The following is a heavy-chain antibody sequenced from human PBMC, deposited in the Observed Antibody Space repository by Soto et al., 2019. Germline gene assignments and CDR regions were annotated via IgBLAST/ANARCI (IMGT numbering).Heavy chain of an antibody. Sequence: GGSLRLSCAASGFTFSNAWMTWVRQAPGKGLEWVGRIKSKTDGGTTDYAAPVKGRFTISRDDSKNTLYLQMNSLKTEDTAVYYCTTGSSSFLWVYYYGMDVWGQGTTVTVSS. CDR2: IKSKTDGGTT. D-gene: IGHD6-6*01. CDR1: GFTFSNAW. V-gene: IGHV3-15*07. J-gene: IGHJ6*02. CDR3: TTGSSSFLWVYYYGMDV.